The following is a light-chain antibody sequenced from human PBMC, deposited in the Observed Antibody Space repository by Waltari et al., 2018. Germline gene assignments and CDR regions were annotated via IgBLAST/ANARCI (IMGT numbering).Light chain of an antibody. J-gene: IGKJ2*01. CDR1: QSIGNY. CDR2: MAS. V-gene: IGKV1-5*03. CDR3: QHFNSYPFI. Sequence: DIQMTQSPSTLSVSVGDRVTITCRANQSIGNYLTWYQQKPGKAPKLLIFMASTLQREVPSRFSGSGSGTEFALTISGLQADDFATYFCQHFNSYPFIFGRGTKLEIK.